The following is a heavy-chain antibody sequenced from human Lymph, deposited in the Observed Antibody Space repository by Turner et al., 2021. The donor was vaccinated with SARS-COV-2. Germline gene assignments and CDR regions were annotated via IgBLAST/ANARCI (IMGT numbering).Heavy chain of an antibody. J-gene: IGHJ5*02. CDR3: ARGAQVTVWFDP. Sequence: QVQLVQSGAEGKRPGASVSVSCKAAGSTFTSYDLNWVRPATGQGLEVRGWMNPNSGNTGYAQKFQGRVTMTRNTSISTPYMELSSLRAEDTAVYYCARGAQVTVWFDPWGQGTLVTVSS. V-gene: IGHV1-8*01. CDR2: MNPNSGNT. D-gene: IGHD2-21*02. CDR1: GSTFTSYD.